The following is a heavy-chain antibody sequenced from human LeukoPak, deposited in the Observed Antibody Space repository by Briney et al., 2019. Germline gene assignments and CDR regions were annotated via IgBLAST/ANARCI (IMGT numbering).Heavy chain of an antibody. CDR2: MNPNSGNT. Sequence: ASVTVSCTASGYTFTSYDINWVRQATGQGLEWMGWMNPNSGNTGYAQKFQGRVTITRNTSISTAYMELSSLRSEDTAVYYCASFIVVPAAREYYFDYWGQGTLVTVSS. CDR1: GYTFTSYD. J-gene: IGHJ4*02. CDR3: ASFIVVPAAREYYFDY. V-gene: IGHV1-8*03. D-gene: IGHD2-2*01.